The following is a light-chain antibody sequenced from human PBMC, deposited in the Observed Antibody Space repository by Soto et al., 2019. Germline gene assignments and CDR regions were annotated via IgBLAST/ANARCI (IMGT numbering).Light chain of an antibody. Sequence: EIVLTQSPATLSLSPGERATLSCRASQSISSHLAWYQQKPGQAPRPLIYGASNRATGIPARFSGRGSGTDFTLTISSLEPEDFAVYYCQQRINWPLTFGGGTKVEIK. CDR2: GAS. CDR3: QQRINWPLT. CDR1: QSISSH. V-gene: IGKV3-11*01. J-gene: IGKJ4*01.